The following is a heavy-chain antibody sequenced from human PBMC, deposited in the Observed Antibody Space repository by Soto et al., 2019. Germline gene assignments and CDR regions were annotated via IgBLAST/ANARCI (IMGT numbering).Heavy chain of an antibody. CDR1: GGSISSYY. V-gene: IGHV4-59*08. Sequence: SETLSLTCTVSGGSISSYYWSWIRQPPGKGLEWIGYIYYSGSTNYNPSLKSRVTISVDTSKNQFSLKLSSVTAADTAVYYCARGSTGYSRSWYRYWGQRTLVTVSS. J-gene: IGHJ4*02. CDR3: ARGSTGYSRSWYRY. CDR2: IYYSGST. D-gene: IGHD6-13*01.